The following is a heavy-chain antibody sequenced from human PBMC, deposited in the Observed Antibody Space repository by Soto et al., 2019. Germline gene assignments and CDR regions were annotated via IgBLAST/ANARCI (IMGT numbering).Heavy chain of an antibody. D-gene: IGHD4-17*01. CDR2: ISAYNGNT. V-gene: IGHV1-18*04. CDR1: GYTFTSYG. J-gene: IGHJ4*02. Sequence: GASVKVSCKASGYTFTSYGISWVRQAPGQGLEWMGWISAYNGNTNYAQKLQGRVTMTTDTSTSTAYMELRSLRSEDTAVYYCARVPDYGGNSGNDYWGQGTLVTVSS. CDR3: ARVPDYGGNSGNDY.